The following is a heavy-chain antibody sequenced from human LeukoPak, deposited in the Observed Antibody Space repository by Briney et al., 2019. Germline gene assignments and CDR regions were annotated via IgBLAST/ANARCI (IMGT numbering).Heavy chain of an antibody. CDR3: ARVQRGRGRGYSYGRFDY. CDR1: GGSFSGYY. V-gene: IGHV4-34*01. CDR2: IYYSGTT. Sequence: SETLSLTCAVYGGSFSGYYWSWIRQPPGKGLEWIGSIYYSGTTHYNPSLKSRVTIAVDTSKNQFSLKLSSVTAADTAVYYCARVQRGRGRGYSYGRFDYWGQGTLVTVSS. D-gene: IGHD5-18*01. J-gene: IGHJ4*02.